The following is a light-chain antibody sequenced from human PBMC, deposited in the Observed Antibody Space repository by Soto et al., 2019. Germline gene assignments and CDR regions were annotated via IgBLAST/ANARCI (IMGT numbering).Light chain of an antibody. CDR3: QQYGNSVWT. CDR2: GAS. CDR1: QSVSSSD. V-gene: IGKV3-20*01. J-gene: IGKJ1*01. Sequence: EIALTQSPGTLSLSPGERATRACRASQSVSSSDLAWYQQKPGQAPRLLIYGASSRATGIPDRFSGSGSGTDFTLTINRLEPEDFAVYFCQQYGNSVWTFGQGTKVEIK.